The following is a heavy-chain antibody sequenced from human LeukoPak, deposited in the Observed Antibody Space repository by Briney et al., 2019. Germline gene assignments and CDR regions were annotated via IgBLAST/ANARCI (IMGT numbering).Heavy chain of an antibody. V-gene: IGHV3-30*18. CDR2: ISYGGSNK. CDR1: GFTFSNYG. D-gene: IGHD4-17*01. Sequence: PGGSLRLSCAASGFTFSNYGMHWVRQAPGKGLEWVAVISYGGSNKYYVDSVKGRFTISRDDSKNTLYLQMNSLGTEDTAVYYCAKDRAYGDSFLDYWGQGTLVTVSS. J-gene: IGHJ4*02. CDR3: AKDRAYGDSFLDY.